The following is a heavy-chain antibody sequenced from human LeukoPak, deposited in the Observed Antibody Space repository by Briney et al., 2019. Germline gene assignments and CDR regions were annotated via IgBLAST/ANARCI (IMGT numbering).Heavy chain of an antibody. D-gene: IGHD4-17*01. CDR2: IYYSGTT. J-gene: IGHJ4*02. Sequence: GSLRLSCAASGFTFSSYAMSWVRQAPGKGLEWIGYIYYSGTTNFNPSLKSRVTISVDTSKNQFSLRLSSVTAADTAVYYCARDSTPYGHSGYWGQGTLVTVSS. CDR1: GFTFSSYA. V-gene: IGHV4-59*01. CDR3: ARDSTPYGHSGY.